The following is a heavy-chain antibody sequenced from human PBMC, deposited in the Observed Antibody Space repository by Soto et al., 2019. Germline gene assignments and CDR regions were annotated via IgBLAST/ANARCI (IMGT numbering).Heavy chain of an antibody. J-gene: IGHJ6*02. D-gene: IGHD2-21*02. Sequence: GGSLRLSCAASGFTFSNAWMNWVRQAPGKGLEWVGRIKSKTDGGKTDYAAPVKGRFTISRDDSKNTLYLQMNSLKTADTAVYYCTTVYCGGDCYYEDYYYYYGMDVWGQGTTVTVSS. V-gene: IGHV3-15*07. CDR3: TTVYCGGDCYYEDYYYYYGMDV. CDR2: IKSKTDGGKT. CDR1: GFTFSNAW.